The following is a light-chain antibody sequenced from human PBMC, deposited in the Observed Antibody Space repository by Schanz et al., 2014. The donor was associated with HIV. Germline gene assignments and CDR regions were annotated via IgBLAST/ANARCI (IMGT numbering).Light chain of an antibody. CDR2: DAS. CDR1: QSVDTH. Sequence: EIVLTQSPGTLSLSPGEGATLSCRASQSVDTHLAWYQQKPGQAPRLLIYDASRRATGIPARFSGSGSGTDFTLTISRLEPEDFAVYYCQHYGSSFGPGTKVDIK. CDR3: QHYGSS. J-gene: IGKJ3*01. V-gene: IGKV3-20*01.